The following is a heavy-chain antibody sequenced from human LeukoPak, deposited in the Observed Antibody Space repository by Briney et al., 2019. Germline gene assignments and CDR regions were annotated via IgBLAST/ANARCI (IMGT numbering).Heavy chain of an antibody. CDR2: INHSGST. CDR1: GGSFSGYY. J-gene: IGHJ4*02. CDR3: ARRYGDYVTYFDY. V-gene: IGHV4-34*01. Sequence: SETLSLTCAVYGGSFSGYYWSWIRQPPGKGLEWIGEINHSGSTNCNPSLKSRVTISVDTSKNQFSLKLSSVTAADTAVYYCARRYGDYVTYFDYWGQGTLVTVSS. D-gene: IGHD4-17*01.